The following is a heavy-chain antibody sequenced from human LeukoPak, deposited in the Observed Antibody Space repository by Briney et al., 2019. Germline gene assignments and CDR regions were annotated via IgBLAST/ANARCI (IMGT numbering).Heavy chain of an antibody. CDR3: ARHRLIAARTYYLDY. V-gene: IGHV4-39*01. D-gene: IGHD6-6*01. Sequence: SETLSLTCTVSGGSMSRPSYSWGWIRQPPRKGLEWIGNISYSGSTDYNPSLKSRVTIPVDTSKSHFSLKLSTVAAADTAVYYCARHRLIAARTYYLDYWGQGTQVTVSS. J-gene: IGHJ4*02. CDR2: ISYSGST. CDR1: GGSMSRPSYS.